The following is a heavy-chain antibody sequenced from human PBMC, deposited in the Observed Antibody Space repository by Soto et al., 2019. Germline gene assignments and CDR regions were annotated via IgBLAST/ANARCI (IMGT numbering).Heavy chain of an antibody. D-gene: IGHD5-12*01. CDR3: ARVERGYSGYDLVRAHYGMDV. Sequence: EVQLVESGGGLVQPGGSLRLSCAASGFTFSSYWMHWVRQAPGKGLVWVSRINSDGSSTSYADSVKGRSTISRDNAKNPLYLQMNSLRAEDTAVYYCARVERGYSGYDLVRAHYGMDVWGQGTTVTVSS. V-gene: IGHV3-74*01. CDR1: GFTFSSYW. J-gene: IGHJ6*02. CDR2: INSDGSST.